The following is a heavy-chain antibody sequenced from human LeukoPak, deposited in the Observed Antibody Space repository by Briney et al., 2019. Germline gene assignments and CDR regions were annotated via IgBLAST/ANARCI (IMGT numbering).Heavy chain of an antibody. CDR1: GGSISSSSYY. CDR3: AREVVTAIHSRFDY. CDR2: IYYSGST. V-gene: IGHV4-39*07. D-gene: IGHD2-21*02. Sequence: ASQTLSLTCTVSGGSISSSSYYWGWIRQPPGKGLEWIGSIYYSGSTYYNPSLKSRVTISVDTSKNQFSLKLSSVTAADTAVYYCAREVVTAIHSRFDYWGQGTLVTVSS. J-gene: IGHJ4*02.